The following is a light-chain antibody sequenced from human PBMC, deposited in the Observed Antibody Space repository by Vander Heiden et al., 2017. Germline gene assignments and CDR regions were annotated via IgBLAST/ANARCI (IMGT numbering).Light chain of an antibody. CDR1: FTNIGGTA. Sequence: QSVLTQPPSASGTPGQRVTISCSGSFTNIGGTAVNWYQRLPGTAPNLLIYNDNHGPSGVPDRFSGSKAGTSASLAISGLQSEDEADYYCAAWDDSLNGPVFGGGTKLTVL. V-gene: IGLV1-44*01. CDR2: NDN. J-gene: IGLJ3*02. CDR3: AAWDDSLNGPV.